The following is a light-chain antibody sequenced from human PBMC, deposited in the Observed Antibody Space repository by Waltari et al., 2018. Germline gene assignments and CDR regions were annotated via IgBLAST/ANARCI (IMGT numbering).Light chain of an antibody. CDR1: QSVLYSSNKKNH. CDR2: WAS. Sequence: DIVMTQSPDSLAVSLGERATINCKTGQSVLYSSNKKNHLAWYQQKPGQPPKLLIHWASTRESGVPDRFSGSGSGTDFTLTISSLQAEDVAVYYCQQYYSTPWTFGQGTKVEIK. V-gene: IGKV4-1*01. J-gene: IGKJ1*01. CDR3: QQYYSTPWT.